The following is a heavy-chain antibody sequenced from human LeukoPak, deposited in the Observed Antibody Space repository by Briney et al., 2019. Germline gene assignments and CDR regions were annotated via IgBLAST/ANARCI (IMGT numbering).Heavy chain of an antibody. CDR2: ISYDGSNK. V-gene: IGHV3-30*18. J-gene: IGHJ4*02. D-gene: IGHD2-2*01. CDR3: AKDNGALVVVPAANFDY. CDR1: GFTFSSYG. Sequence: PGGSLRLSCAASGFTFSSYGMHWVRQAPGKGLEWVAVISYDGSNKYYADSVKGRFTISRDNSKNTLYLQMNSLRAEDTAVYYCAKDNGALVVVPAANFDYRGQGTLVTVSS.